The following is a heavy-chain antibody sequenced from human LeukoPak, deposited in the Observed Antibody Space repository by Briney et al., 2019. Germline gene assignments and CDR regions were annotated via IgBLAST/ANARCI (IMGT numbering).Heavy chain of an antibody. D-gene: IGHD3-10*01. CDR1: GVSISSGGNS. J-gene: IGHJ6*02. V-gene: IGHV4-30-2*01. CDR3: ANSGSYHYYHYGMDV. Sequence: SETLSLTCAVSGVSISSGGNSWNWIRQPPGKGLEWIGHIYDTGSTYYNPPLKSRVTISVDKSKNQFSLRLRSVTAADTAVYYCANSGSYHYYHYGMDVWGQGTTVTVSS. CDR2: IYDTGST.